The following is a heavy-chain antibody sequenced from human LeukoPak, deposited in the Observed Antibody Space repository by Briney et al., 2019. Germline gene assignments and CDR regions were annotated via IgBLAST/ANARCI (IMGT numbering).Heavy chain of an antibody. CDR2: IYYSGST. CDR1: GGSISSYY. V-gene: IGHV4-59*01. Sequence: SETLSLTCTVSGGSISSYYWSWIRQPPGKGLEWIGYIYYSGSTNYNPSLKSRVTISVDTSKNQFSLKLSSVTAADTAVYYCAREGYGSGSYYYYYYYYMDVWGKGTTDTVSS. CDR3: AREGYGSGSYYYYYYYYMDV. D-gene: IGHD3-10*01. J-gene: IGHJ6*03.